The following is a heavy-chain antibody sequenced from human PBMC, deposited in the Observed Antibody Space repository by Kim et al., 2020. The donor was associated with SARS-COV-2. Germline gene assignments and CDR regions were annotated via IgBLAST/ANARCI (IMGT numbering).Heavy chain of an antibody. CDR3: ARGGYYDILTGYRKDWYFDL. CDR1: GGSISSGGYY. CDR2: IYYSGST. D-gene: IGHD3-9*01. V-gene: IGHV4-31*03. J-gene: IGHJ2*01. Sequence: SETLSLTCTVSGGSISSGGYYWSWIRQHPGKGLEWIGYIYYSGSTYSNPSLKSRVTISVDTSKNQFSLKLSSVTAADTAVYYCARGGYYDILTGYRKDWYFDLWGRGTLVTVSS.